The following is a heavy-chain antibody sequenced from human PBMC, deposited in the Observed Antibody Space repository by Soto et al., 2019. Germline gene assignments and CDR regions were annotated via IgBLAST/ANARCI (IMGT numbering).Heavy chain of an antibody. CDR3: TRSIGSGGVVGGFDY. CDR2: IIPILDKP. Sequence: QVQLVQSGVEVREPGSAVKVSCKASGGTFKMYAMHWVRQAPGQGLEWMGGIIPILDKPTYAQKFQARVTITVDDSTATAYMELTSLRSDDTAVYYCTRSIGSGGVVGGFDYWGQGTLVTVSS. V-gene: IGHV1-69*01. D-gene: IGHD3-16*02. J-gene: IGHJ4*02. CDR1: GGTFKMYA.